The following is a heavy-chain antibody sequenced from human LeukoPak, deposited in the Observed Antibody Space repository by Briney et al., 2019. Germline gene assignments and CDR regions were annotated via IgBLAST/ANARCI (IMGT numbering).Heavy chain of an antibody. V-gene: IGHV3-48*04. D-gene: IGHD3-22*01. CDR3: ARVWSSGYTKDY. CDR2: ISSSSSTI. CDR1: GFTFSSYS. J-gene: IGHJ4*02. Sequence: PGGSLRLSCAASGFTFSSYSIDWVRQAPGKGLEGLSYISSSSSTIYYADSVQGRFTISRDNAKNSVYLQMNSLRAEDTAVYYCARVWSSGYTKDYWGQGTLVTVSS.